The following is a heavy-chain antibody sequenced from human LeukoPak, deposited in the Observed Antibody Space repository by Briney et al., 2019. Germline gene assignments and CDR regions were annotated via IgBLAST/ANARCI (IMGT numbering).Heavy chain of an antibody. CDR2: IYYSGST. J-gene: IGHJ6*03. D-gene: IGHD2-2*01. CDR1: GDSISSYY. V-gene: IGHV4-59*01. Sequence: SQTLSLTCTVSGDSISSYYWSWIRQPPGKGLEWIGYIYYSGSTNYNPSLKSRVTISVDTSKNQFSLKLSSVTAADTAVYYCARAIVVVPYYYYMDVWGKGTTVTVSS. CDR3: ARAIVVVPYYYYMDV.